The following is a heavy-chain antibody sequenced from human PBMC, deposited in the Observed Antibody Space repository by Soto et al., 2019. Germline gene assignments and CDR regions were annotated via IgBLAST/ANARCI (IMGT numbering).Heavy chain of an antibody. J-gene: IGHJ5*02. CDR3: VRRSISNWFDP. D-gene: IGHD3-10*01. CDR2: IYYSGST. V-gene: IGHV4-59*01. Sequence: PSETLSLTCTVSGGSISSYYWSWIRQPPGKGLEWIGYIYYSGSTNYNPSLKSRVTISVDTSKNQFSLKLSSVTAADTAVYYCVRRSISNWFDPWGQGTPVTVSS. CDR1: GGSISSYY.